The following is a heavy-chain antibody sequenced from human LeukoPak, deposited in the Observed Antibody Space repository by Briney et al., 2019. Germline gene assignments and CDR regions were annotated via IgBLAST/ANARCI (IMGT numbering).Heavy chain of an antibody. CDR2: INDSGST. Sequence: SETLSLTCAVSGGAFSNYFWAWIRQPPGKGLEWIAEINDSGSTNSNSSLRSRVAISLDTSKNQFSLRLTSVTAADTAVYYCARGQYCSTTTCYSARRYFDFWGQGTLVTVSS. J-gene: IGHJ4*02. D-gene: IGHD2-2*01. CDR3: ARGQYCSTTTCYSARRYFDF. V-gene: IGHV4-34*01. CDR1: GGAFSNYF.